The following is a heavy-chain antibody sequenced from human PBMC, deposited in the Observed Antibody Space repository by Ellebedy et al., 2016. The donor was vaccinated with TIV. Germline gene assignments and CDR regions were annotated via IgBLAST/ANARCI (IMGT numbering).Heavy chain of an antibody. CDR2: IKQDGSEK. CDR1: GFTSSNYW. V-gene: IGHV3-7*03. Sequence: PGGSLRLSCAASGFTSSNYWMTWVRQAPGKGPECVANIKQDGSEKYYVDSVKGRFTISRDNAKHSLYLQMNSLRAEDTAVYFCARSRGVSYWGQGTLVTVSS. D-gene: IGHD2-8*01. CDR3: ARSRGVSY. J-gene: IGHJ4*02.